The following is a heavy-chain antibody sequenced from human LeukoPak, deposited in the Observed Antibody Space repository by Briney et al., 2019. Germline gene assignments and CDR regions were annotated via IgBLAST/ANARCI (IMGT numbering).Heavy chain of an antibody. CDR3: AKGQGITIFGVVYDDYFDY. V-gene: IGHV3-23*01. CDR1: GFTFSSYA. J-gene: IGHJ4*02. CDR2: ISGSGGST. D-gene: IGHD3-3*01. Sequence: GGSLRLSCAASGFTFSSYAMSWVRQAPGKGLEWVSAISGSGGSTYYADSVKGRFTISRDNSKNTLYLQMNSLRAEDTAVYYCAKGQGITIFGVVYDDYFDYWGQGTLVTVSS.